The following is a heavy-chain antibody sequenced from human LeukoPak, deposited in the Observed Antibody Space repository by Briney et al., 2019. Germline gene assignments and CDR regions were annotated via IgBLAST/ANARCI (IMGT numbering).Heavy chain of an antibody. J-gene: IGHJ6*02. CDR3: ARWPITMVRGVTLRSPYYYGMDV. CDR1: GGSISSYY. V-gene: IGHV4-59*01. Sequence: PSETLSLTCTVSGGSISSYYWSWIRQPPGKGLEWIGYIYYSGSTNYNPSLKSRVTISVDTSKNQFSLKLSSVTAADTAVYYCARWPITMVRGVTLRSPYYYGMDVWGQGTTVTVSS. D-gene: IGHD3-10*01. CDR2: IYYSGST.